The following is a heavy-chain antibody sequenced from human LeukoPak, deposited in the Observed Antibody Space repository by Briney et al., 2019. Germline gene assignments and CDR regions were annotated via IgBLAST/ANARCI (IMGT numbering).Heavy chain of an antibody. J-gene: IGHJ4*02. CDR3: ARGPAMVRLFDY. D-gene: IGHD3-10*01. V-gene: IGHV4-34*01. CDR1: GGSFSSYY. CDR2: INHSGST. Sequence: SETLSLTCAVYGGSFSSYYWSWIRQPPGKGLEWIGEINHSGSTNYNPSLKSRVTISVDTSKNQFSLKLSSVTAADTAVYYCARGPAMVRLFDYWGQGTLVTVSS.